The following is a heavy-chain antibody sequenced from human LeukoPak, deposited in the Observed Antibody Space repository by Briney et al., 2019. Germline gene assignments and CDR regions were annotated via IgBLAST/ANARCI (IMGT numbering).Heavy chain of an antibody. CDR1: GFTVSSNY. CDR2: INSGGST. Sequence: GGSLRLSCAASGFTVSSNYMSWVRQAPGKGLEWVSVINSGGSTYYADSVKGRFTISRDNSKNTLYLQMNSLRAEDTAVYYCARDSIVPAAAAYYYYGMDVWGQGTTVTVSS. CDR3: ARDSIVPAAAAYYYYGMDV. V-gene: IGHV3-66*01. D-gene: IGHD2-2*01. J-gene: IGHJ6*02.